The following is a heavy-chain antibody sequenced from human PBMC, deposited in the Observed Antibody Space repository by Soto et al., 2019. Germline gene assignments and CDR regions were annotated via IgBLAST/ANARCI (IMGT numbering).Heavy chain of an antibody. D-gene: IGHD3-10*01. Sequence: QVQLQQWGAGLLKPSETLSLTCAVYGGSFSGYYWSWIRQPPGKGLEWIGEINHSGSTNYNPSLKSRVPISVDTSKNQFSLKLSSVTAAGTAVYYCARGGVIDYWGQGTLVTVSS. J-gene: IGHJ4*02. CDR2: INHSGST. CDR1: GGSFSGYY. CDR3: ARGGVIDY. V-gene: IGHV4-34*01.